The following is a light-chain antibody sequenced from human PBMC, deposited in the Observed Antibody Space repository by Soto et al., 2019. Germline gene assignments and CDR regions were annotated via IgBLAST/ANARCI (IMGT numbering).Light chain of an antibody. CDR3: QHYNSYSEA. Sequence: IVMTPSPATLSVSPGEISTLSCRASQSVSSNLAWYQQKPGQAPRLLIYGASSGATGIPDRFSGSGSGTEFTLTISSLQPDDFATYYCQHYNSYSEAFGQGTKVDIK. CDR2: GAS. J-gene: IGKJ1*01. V-gene: IGKV3D-15*01. CDR1: QSVSSN.